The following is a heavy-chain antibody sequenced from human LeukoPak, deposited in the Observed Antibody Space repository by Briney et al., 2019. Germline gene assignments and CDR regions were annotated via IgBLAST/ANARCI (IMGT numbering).Heavy chain of an antibody. CDR1: GGSISSYY. V-gene: IGHV4-4*07. D-gene: IGHD2-2*01. Sequence: SETLSLTCTVSGGSISSYYWSWIRQPAGKGLEWIGRLYPSGSTNYNPSLKSRVTMSVDTSKNQFSLKLRSVTAADTAVYYCARDMLHCSSTSCRPIMDLWRKGTTVTILS. J-gene: IGHJ6*04. CDR2: LYPSGST. CDR3: ARDMLHCSSTSCRPIMDL.